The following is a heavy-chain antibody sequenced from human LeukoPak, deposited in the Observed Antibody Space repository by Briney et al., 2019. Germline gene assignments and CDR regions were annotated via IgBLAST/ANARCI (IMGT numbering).Heavy chain of an antibody. Sequence: SETLSLTCTVSGGSMSTYCWSWIRQSAGKGLEWIGRIYTSGSSDYNPSLQSRLTMSADTSKSQLSLKLSSVTAAGTAVYYCARDKSTSTTNLERFDVWGQGAMVTVSS. D-gene: IGHD2-2*01. V-gene: IGHV4-4*07. J-gene: IGHJ3*01. CDR2: IYTSGSS. CDR3: ARDKSTSTTNLERFDV. CDR1: GGSMSTYC.